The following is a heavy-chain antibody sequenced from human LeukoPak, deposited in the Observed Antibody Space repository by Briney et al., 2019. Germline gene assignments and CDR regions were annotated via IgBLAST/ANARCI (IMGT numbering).Heavy chain of an antibody. CDR2: INHSGST. CDR3: ARHKPTGSYPLEL. D-gene: IGHD3-10*01. CDR1: GGSFSGYY. V-gene: IGHV4-34*01. J-gene: IGHJ4*02. Sequence: PSETLSLTCAVYGGSFSGYYWSWIRQPPGKGLEWIGEINHSGSTNYNPSLKSRLTISVDTSTSQLSLKLSSVTAADTAVYYCARHKPTGSYPLELWGQGTLVTVSS.